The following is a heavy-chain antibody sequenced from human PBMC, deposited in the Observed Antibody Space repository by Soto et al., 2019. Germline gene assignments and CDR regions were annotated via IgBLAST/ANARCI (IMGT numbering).Heavy chain of an antibody. J-gene: IGHJ2*01. V-gene: IGHV4-59*01. CDR2: IYYSGST. D-gene: IGHD5-18*01. CDR3: ARGIQRWPDRSYWYFDL. Sequence: QVQLQESGPGLVKPSETLSLTCTVSGGSISRYYWSWIRQPPGKGLEWIGYIYYSGSTKYNPSLKSRVTISVDTSKTQFSLKLSSVTAADTAVYYCARGIQRWPDRSYWYFDLWGRGTLVTVSS. CDR1: GGSISRYY.